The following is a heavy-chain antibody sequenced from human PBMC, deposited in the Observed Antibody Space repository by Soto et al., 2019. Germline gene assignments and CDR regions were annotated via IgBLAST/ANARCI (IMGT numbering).Heavy chain of an antibody. Sequence: EVQLLESGGGLVQPGGSLSLSCAASGFTFSSYAMSWVRQTPGKGLEWVAGISGSGGATYYADAVKGRLTLSRDNSNNTLYVQLNRLRAEDTAVYYCAKDLGPPVRSHYPYWYCDVWGRGTLVTVSS. CDR2: ISGSGGAT. CDR1: GFTFSSYA. J-gene: IGHJ2*01. D-gene: IGHD3-10*01. CDR3: AKDLGPPVRSHYPYWYCDV. V-gene: IGHV3-23*01.